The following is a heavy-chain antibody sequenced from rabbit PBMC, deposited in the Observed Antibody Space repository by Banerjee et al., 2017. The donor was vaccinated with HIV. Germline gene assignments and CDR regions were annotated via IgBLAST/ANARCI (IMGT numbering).Heavy chain of an antibody. CDR1: GFDFSTYG. D-gene: IGHD6-1*01. CDR2: INTNSGNT. Sequence: VQPGGSLKLSCKASGFDFSTYGVNWVRQAPGKGLEWIGCINTNSGNTVYASWVKGRFTVSRTSSTTVALQMTSLTAADTATYFCGRDRDGDAGYGSLALWGQGTLVTVS. J-gene: IGHJ3*01. CDR3: GRDRDGDAGYGSLAL. V-gene: IGHV1S21*01.